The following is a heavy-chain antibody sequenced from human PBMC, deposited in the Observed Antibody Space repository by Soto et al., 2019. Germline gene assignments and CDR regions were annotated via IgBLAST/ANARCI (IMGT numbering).Heavy chain of an antibody. CDR2: ISSSGSTI. V-gene: IGHV3-11*01. J-gene: IGHJ4*02. D-gene: IGHD6-13*01. CDR1: GFTFSDYY. Sequence: PGGSLRLSCAASGFTFSDYYMSWIRQAPGKGLEWVSYISSSGSTIYYADSVKGRFTISRDNAKNSLYLQMNSLRAEDTAVYYCARDTPPHIAAAGPQYNKFFDYWGQGTLVTVSS. CDR3: ARDTPPHIAAAGPQYNKFFDY.